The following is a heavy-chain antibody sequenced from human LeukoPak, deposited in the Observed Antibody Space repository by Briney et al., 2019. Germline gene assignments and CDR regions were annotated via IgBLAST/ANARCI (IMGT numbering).Heavy chain of an antibody. CDR1: GGSFSGYY. J-gene: IGHJ4*02. CDR2: INHIGST. D-gene: IGHD5-12*01. Sequence: PSETLSLTCAVYGGSFSGYYWSWIRQPPGKGLEWIGEINHIGSTNSNPSLKSRVTIPLDTPKNQSSLKPTAVTAADTAVYYCARSAGEDIVATIDYWGQGTLVTVSS. CDR3: ARSAGEDIVATIDY. V-gene: IGHV4-34*01.